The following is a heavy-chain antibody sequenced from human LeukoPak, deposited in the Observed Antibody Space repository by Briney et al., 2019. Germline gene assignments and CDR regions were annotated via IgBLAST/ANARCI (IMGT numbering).Heavy chain of an antibody. D-gene: IGHD1-26*01. V-gene: IGHV3-48*04. Sequence: PGGSLRLSCAASGITFSSYSMNWVRQAPGKGLEWVSYISSSSSTIYYADSVKGRFTISRDNAKNSLYLQMNSLRAEDTAVYYCGKCGNYISPDYWGQGTLVTVSS. J-gene: IGHJ4*02. CDR1: GITFSSYS. CDR2: ISSSSSTI. CDR3: GKCGNYISPDY.